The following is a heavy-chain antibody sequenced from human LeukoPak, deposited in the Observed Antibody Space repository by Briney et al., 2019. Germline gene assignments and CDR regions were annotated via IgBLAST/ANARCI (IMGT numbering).Heavy chain of an antibody. J-gene: IGHJ6*03. CDR3: ARDSFAVEVPAAICYYYMDV. Sequence: GGSLRLSCAASGFTFSSYSMNWVRQAPGKGLEWVSSISSSSSYIYYADSVKGRFTISRDNAKNSLYLQMNSLRAEDTAVYYCARDSFAVEVPAAICYYYMDVWGKGTTVTVSS. CDR1: GFTFSSYS. D-gene: IGHD2-2*01. CDR2: ISSSSSYI. V-gene: IGHV3-21*01.